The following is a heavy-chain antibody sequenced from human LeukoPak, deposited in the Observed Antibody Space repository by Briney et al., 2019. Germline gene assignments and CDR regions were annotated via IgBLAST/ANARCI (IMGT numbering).Heavy chain of an antibody. Sequence: GGSLRLSCAASGFAFSNFAMSWVRQAPGKGLEWVSAMSGSGDGTYYADSVKGRFTISRDNPKNTLYLQMNSLRAEDTAVYYCAKMMGQRLYDYCMDVWGKGTTVTVSS. D-gene: IGHD3-16*01. J-gene: IGHJ6*03. CDR3: AKMMGQRLYDYCMDV. CDR2: MSGSGDGT. CDR1: GFAFSNFA. V-gene: IGHV3-23*01.